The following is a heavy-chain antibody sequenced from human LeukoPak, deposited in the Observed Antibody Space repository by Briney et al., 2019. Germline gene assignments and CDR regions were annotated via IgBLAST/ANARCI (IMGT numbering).Heavy chain of an antibody. CDR2: IIPIFGTA. CDR1: GGTFSSYA. D-gene: IGHD3-10*01. CDR3: ARDPPAPYYGSESHRRNWFDS. V-gene: IGHV1-69*13. Sequence: SVKVSCKASGGTFSSYAISWVRQAPGQGLEWMGGIIPIFGTANYAQNFQGRVTITADESTSTAYMELSSLRSEVTAVYYCARDPPAPYYGSESHRRNWFDSWGQGTLVTVSS. J-gene: IGHJ5*01.